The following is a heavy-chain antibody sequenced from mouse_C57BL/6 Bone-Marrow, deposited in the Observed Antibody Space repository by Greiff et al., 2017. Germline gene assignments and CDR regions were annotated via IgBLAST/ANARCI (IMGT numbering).Heavy chain of an antibody. Sequence: EVKLMESGGGLVQPGGSMKLSCASSGFTFSDAWMDWVRQSPEQGLEWVADLSNKANTHASYYAVSVKGRFTISRDESKMSVDLQMNSLRAEDTGIYYCTPGAMDYWGQGTSVTVSS. CDR1: GFTFSDAW. CDR3: TPGAMDY. J-gene: IGHJ4*01. CDR2: LSNKANTHAS. V-gene: IGHV6-6*01.